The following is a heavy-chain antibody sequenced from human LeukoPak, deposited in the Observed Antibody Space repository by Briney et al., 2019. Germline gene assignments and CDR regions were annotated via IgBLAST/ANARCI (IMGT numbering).Heavy chain of an antibody. CDR2: ISGSGGST. J-gene: IGHJ6*03. D-gene: IGHD4-11*01. V-gene: IGHV3-23*01. CDR1: GFTFSSYA. CDR3: AKHLGTTVISYYYYYMDV. Sequence: PGGSLRLSCAAFGFTFSSYAMSWVRQAPGKGLEWVSAISGSGGSTYYADSVKGRFTISRDNSKNTLYLQMNSLRAEDTAVYYCAKHLGTTVISYYYYYMDVWGKGTTVTVSS.